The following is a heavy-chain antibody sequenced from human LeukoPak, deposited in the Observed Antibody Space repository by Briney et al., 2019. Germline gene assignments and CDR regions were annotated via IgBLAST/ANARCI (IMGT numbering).Heavy chain of an antibody. CDR3: ARVGPLPIWFGELLFAFDI. V-gene: IGHV3-7*01. J-gene: IGHJ3*02. CDR1: GFTFSNCW. D-gene: IGHD3-10*01. CDR2: IKQDGSEK. Sequence: EGSLRLSCGGSGFTFSNCWFHWVRQAPGKGLEWVANIKQDGSEKYYVDSVKGRFTISRDNAKNSLYLQMNSLRAEDTAVYYCARVGPLPIWFGELLFAFDIWGQGTMVTVSS.